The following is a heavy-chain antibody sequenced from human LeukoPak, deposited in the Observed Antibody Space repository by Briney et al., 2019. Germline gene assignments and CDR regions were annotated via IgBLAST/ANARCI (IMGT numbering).Heavy chain of an antibody. V-gene: IGHV1-18*01. CDR2: VSAYNGHT. Sequence: ASVKVSCKASGYTFNSYGISWVRQAPGQGLEWMGWVSAYNGHTNYAQKFQGRVTMTTDTSTRTASMELRSLRSDDTAVYYCARDSPYGDVGGDYYYYMDVWGKGTTVTVSS. J-gene: IGHJ6*03. CDR1: GYTFNSYG. CDR3: ARDSPYGDVGGDYYYYMDV. D-gene: IGHD4-17*01.